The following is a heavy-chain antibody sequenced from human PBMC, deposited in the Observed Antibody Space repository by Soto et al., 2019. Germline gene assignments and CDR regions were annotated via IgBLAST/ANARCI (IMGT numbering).Heavy chain of an antibody. J-gene: IGHJ6*03. CDR3: ARDRGSGSYSLRHYYYMDV. V-gene: IGHV3-33*01. CDR2: IWYDGSNK. CDR1: GFTFSSYG. Sequence: GGSLRLSCAASGFTFSSYGMHWVRQAPGKGLEWVAVIWYDGSNKYYADSVKGRFTISRDNSKNTLYLQMNSLRAEDTAVYYCARDRGSGSYSLRHYYYMDVWGKGTTVTVSS. D-gene: IGHD3-10*01.